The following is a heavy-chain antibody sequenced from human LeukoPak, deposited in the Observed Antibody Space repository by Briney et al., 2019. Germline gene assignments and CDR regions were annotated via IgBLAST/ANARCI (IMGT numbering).Heavy chain of an antibody. Sequence: PGGSLRLSCAASGFTFSNYGMSWVRQAPGKGLEWVSGISLSGGSTNYADSVKGRLTISRDNSKNTLLLQMNNVRAEDAAVYFCAGVDIVPHTHPLVLWGRGTLVIVSS. CDR1: GFTFSNYG. J-gene: IGHJ2*01. V-gene: IGHV3-23*01. CDR2: ISLSGGST. D-gene: IGHD5-12*01. CDR3: AGVDIVPHTHPLVL.